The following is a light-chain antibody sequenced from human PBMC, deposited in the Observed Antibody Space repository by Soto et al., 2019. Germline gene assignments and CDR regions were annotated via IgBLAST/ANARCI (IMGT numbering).Light chain of an antibody. CDR3: QLSYSSPLT. CDR1: QSINNY. Sequence: DVQMTQSPSSLSASVGDTVTITCRASQSINNYLNWYEQKPGEAPKLLMYSASTLQSGVPSRFSGSGTGTDFTLTITSLQPEDFAVYYCQLSYSSPLTFGGGTKVEI. V-gene: IGKV1-39*01. CDR2: SAS. J-gene: IGKJ4*01.